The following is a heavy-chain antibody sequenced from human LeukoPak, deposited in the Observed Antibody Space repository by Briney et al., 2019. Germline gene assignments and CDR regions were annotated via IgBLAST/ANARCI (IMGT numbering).Heavy chain of an antibody. Sequence: GESLKISCKGSGYIFTSYWIGWVRQMPGKGLEWMRIIFPGDSDSRYSPSFQGQVTMSADKSISTAYLQWTSLKASDTAVYYCARAPRIAAAGTVSQWYFDLWGRGTLVTVSS. D-gene: IGHD6-13*01. CDR2: IFPGDSDS. CDR3: ARAPRIAAAGTVSQWYFDL. J-gene: IGHJ2*01. CDR1: GYIFTSYW. V-gene: IGHV5-51*01.